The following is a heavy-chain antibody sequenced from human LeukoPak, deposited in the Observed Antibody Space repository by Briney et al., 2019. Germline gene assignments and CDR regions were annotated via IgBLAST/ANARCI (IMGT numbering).Heavy chain of an antibody. D-gene: IGHD3-10*01. CDR2: ISSSSSAI. Sequence: GGSLRLSCAASGFRFSLYEMNWARQAPGKGLEWVAYISSSSSAIYYADSVKGRFTISRDNAKNSLYLQMNSLRAEDTAIYYCATQAGYYDSGISGHWGQGTLVTVSS. J-gene: IGHJ4*02. CDR3: ATQAGYYDSGISGH. V-gene: IGHV3-48*03. CDR1: GFRFSLYE.